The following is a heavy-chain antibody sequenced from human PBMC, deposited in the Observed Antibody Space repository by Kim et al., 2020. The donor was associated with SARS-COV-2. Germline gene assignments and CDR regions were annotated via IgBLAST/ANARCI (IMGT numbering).Heavy chain of an antibody. V-gene: IGHV3-23*03. CDR2: IYSGGSST. Sequence: GGSLRLSCAASGFTFSSYAMSWVRQAPGKGLEWVSVIYSGGSSTYYADSVKGRFTISRDNSKNTLYLQMNSLRAEDTAVYYCAKLWFGEGMVDYWGQGTLVTVSS. J-gene: IGHJ4*02. CDR3: AKLWFGEGMVDY. CDR1: GFTFSSYA. D-gene: IGHD3-10*01.